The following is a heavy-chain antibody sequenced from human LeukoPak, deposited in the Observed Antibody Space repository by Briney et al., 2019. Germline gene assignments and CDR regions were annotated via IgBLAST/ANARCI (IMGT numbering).Heavy chain of an antibody. CDR2: ISAYNGNT. J-gene: IGHJ4*02. Sequence: ASVKVSCKASGYTFTSYGISWVRQAPGQGLEWMGWISAYNGNTNYAQKLQGRVTMTTDASTSTAYMELRSLRSDDTAVYYCAREAASGWYFIYWGQGTLVTVSS. V-gene: IGHV1-18*01. CDR3: AREAASGWYFIY. CDR1: GYTFTSYG. D-gene: IGHD6-19*01.